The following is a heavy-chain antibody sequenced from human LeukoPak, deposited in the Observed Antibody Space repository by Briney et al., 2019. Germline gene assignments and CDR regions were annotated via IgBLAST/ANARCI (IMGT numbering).Heavy chain of an antibody. Sequence: GGSLRLSCAAPGFTFSSYNMNWVRQAPGKGLEWVSYISSSSSTIYYADSVKGRFTISRDNAKNSLYLQMNSLRAEDTAVYYCARDRGASYYDILTGHPWGQGTLVTVSS. CDR1: GFTFSSYN. V-gene: IGHV3-48*04. CDR2: ISSSSSTI. J-gene: IGHJ5*02. D-gene: IGHD3-9*01. CDR3: ARDRGASYYDILTGHP.